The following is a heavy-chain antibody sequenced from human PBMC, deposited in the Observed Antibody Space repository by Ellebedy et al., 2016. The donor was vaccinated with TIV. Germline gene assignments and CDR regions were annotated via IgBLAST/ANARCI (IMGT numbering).Heavy chain of an antibody. CDR1: GFTFSSYS. V-gene: IGHV3-21*01. Sequence: PGGSLRLSCAASGFTFSSYSMNRVRQAPGKGLEWVSSISSSSSYIYYADSVKGRFTISRDNAKNSLYLQMNSLRAEETAVYYCARDRDPGYYDFWSGYPAMGGMDVWGQGTTVTVSS. J-gene: IGHJ6*02. CDR2: ISSSSSYI. CDR3: ARDRDPGYYDFWSGYPAMGGMDV. D-gene: IGHD3-3*01.